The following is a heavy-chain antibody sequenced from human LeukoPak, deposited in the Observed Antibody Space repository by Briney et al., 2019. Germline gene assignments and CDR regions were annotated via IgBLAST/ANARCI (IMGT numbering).Heavy chain of an antibody. D-gene: IGHD2-2*01. CDR2: IGYDGGET. J-gene: IGHJ4*02. CDR3: ARPFTSYYDF. Sequence: GGSLRPSCVLSALTLSSNGIHWVRQAPGKGLEWVAVIGYDGGETYYSDSAKGRFTISRDNSKNTLHQQMNSLRAEDTAVYYCARPFTSYYDFWGQGTLVTVSS. V-gene: IGHV3-33*01. CDR1: ALTLSSNG.